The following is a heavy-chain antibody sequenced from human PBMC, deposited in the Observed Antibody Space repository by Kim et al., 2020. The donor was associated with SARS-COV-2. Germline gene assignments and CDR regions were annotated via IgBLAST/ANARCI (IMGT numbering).Heavy chain of an antibody. CDR1: GFTISNYA. D-gene: IGHD2-8*02. V-gene: IGHV3-64D*06. Sequence: GGSLRLSCSASGFTISNYAIHWVRQAPETGLEYVSGISRDGASTYFGDSVKGTTYYADSVRGRFTVSRDNSNNTVFLQMSNLRIEDTALYYCVKVGVSGGSRFLDSWGQGTLVTVSS. J-gene: IGHJ4*02. CDR2: ISRDGASTYFGDSVKGTT. CDR3: VKVGVSGGSRFLDS.